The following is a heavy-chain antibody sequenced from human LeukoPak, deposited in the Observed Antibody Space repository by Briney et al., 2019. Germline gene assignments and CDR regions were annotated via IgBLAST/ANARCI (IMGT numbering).Heavy chain of an antibody. CDR1: GFIFSNYS. J-gene: IGHJ4*02. Sequence: PGGSLRLSCAASGFIFSNYSLNWVRQAPGKGLEWVSSIRSSTRYIFYADSVKGRFTVSRDNAKNSLYLQMNSLRAEDTAVYYCAREMCSSKRGLACYFDYWGQGTLVTVSS. CDR2: IRSSTRYI. V-gene: IGHV3-21*01. CDR3: AREMCSSKRGLACYFDY. D-gene: IGHD2-15*01.